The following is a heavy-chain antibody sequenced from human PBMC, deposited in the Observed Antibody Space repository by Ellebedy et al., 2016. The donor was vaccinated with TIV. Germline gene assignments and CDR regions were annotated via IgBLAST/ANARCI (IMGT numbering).Heavy chain of an antibody. J-gene: IGHJ3*02. CDR1: GFTFSSYA. CDR3: ARDSDAFDI. CDR2: ISGSGGST. Sequence: GESLKISXAASGFTFSSYAMSWVRQAPGKGLEWVSAISGSGGSTYYADSVKGRFTISRDNSKNTLYLQMNSLRAEDTAVYYCARDSDAFDIWGQGTMVTVSS. V-gene: IGHV3-23*01.